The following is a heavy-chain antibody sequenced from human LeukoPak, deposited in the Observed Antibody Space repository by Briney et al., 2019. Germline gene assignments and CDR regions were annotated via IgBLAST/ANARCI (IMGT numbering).Heavy chain of an antibody. J-gene: IGHJ4*02. CDR2: INHSGST. CDR3: ARVAVVSITFDY. Sequence: SETLSLTCAVYGGSFSGYYWSWIRQPPGKGLEWIGEINHSGSTNYNPSLKSRVTISVDTSKNQFSLKLSSVTAADTAVYYCARVAVVSITFDYWGQGTLVTVSS. V-gene: IGHV4-34*01. D-gene: IGHD2-15*01. CDR1: GGSFSGYY.